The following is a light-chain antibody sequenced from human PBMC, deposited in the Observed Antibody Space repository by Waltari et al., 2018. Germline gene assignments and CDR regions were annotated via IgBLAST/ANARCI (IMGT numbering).Light chain of an antibody. J-gene: IGKJ1*01. CDR3: QQYFTTPRA. CDR2: WAS. V-gene: IGKV4-1*01. CDR1: QSLLFSSNHKNY. Sequence: DIVLTQSPDSLALSLGERATLNCRSSQSLLFSSNHKNYFAWYQKKPGQPPKLRIYWASSRDAGVPDRFSGSGSGTDFTLTISGLQAEDVAVYYCQQYFTTPRAFGQGTKVEIK.